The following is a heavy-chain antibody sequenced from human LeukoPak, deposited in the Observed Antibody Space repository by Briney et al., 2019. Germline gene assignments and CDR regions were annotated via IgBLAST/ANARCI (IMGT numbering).Heavy chain of an antibody. Sequence: GGSLRLSCAASGFTFSDYYMSWIRQAPGRGLEWVSYISGSSTYTSYADSVKGRFTISRDNAKNTLYLQMNSLRAEDTAMYYCVRDGYSYGGVDYYYYGMDVWGLGTTVTVSS. D-gene: IGHD5-18*01. CDR2: ISGSSTYT. CDR3: VRDGYSYGGVDYYYYGMDV. J-gene: IGHJ6*02. CDR1: GFTFSDYY. V-gene: IGHV3-11*06.